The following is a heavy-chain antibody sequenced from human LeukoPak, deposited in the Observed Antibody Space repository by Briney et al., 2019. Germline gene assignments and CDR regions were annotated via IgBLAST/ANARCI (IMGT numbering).Heavy chain of an antibody. V-gene: IGHV4-34*01. CDR1: GGSFSGYY. J-gene: IGHJ5*02. Sequence: PSETLSLTCAVYGGSFSGYYWSWIRQPPGKGLEWIGEINHSGSTNYNPSLKSRVTISVDTSKNQFSLKLSSVTAADTAVYYCARGRVRHSSGWYRWFDPWGQGTLVTVSS. CDR3: ARGRVRHSSGWYRWFDP. D-gene: IGHD6-19*01. CDR2: INHSGST.